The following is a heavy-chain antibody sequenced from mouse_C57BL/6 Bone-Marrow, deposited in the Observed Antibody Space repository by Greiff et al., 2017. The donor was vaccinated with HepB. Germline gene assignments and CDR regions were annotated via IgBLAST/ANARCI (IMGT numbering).Heavy chain of an antibody. Sequence: EVKLVESGGGLVQPKGSLKLSCAASGFSFNTYAMNWVRQAPGKGLEWVARIRSKSNNYATYYADSVKDRFTITRDDSESMLYLQMNNLKTEDTAMYYCVRDYGSSYVDFDVWGTGTTVTVSS. V-gene: IGHV10-1*01. CDR1: GFSFNTYA. CDR2: IRSKSNNYAT. J-gene: IGHJ1*03. CDR3: VRDYGSSYVDFDV. D-gene: IGHD1-1*01.